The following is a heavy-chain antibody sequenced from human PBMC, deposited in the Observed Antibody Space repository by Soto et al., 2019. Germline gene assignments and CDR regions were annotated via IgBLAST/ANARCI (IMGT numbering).Heavy chain of an antibody. CDR3: ASPNGDGYSPPFDY. J-gene: IGHJ4*02. Sequence: SVKVSCKASGYTFTSYGISWVRQAPGQGLEWMGGIIPIFGTANYAQKFQGRVTIAADESTSTAYMELSSLRSEDTAVYYCASPNGDGYSPPFDYWGQGTLVTVSS. CDR1: GYTFTSYG. CDR2: IIPIFGTA. V-gene: IGHV1-69*13. D-gene: IGHD4-4*01.